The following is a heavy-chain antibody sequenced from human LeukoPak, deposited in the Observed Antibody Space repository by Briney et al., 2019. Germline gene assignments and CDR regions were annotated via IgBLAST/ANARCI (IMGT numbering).Heavy chain of an antibody. CDR2: ISTGGRTI. J-gene: IGHJ4*02. D-gene: IGHD2-15*01. CDR3: ARGSGYVLDY. V-gene: IGHV3-48*03. Sequence: PGGSLRLSCAASGFSFSAFEMNWVRQAPGKGLEWISHISTGGRTIYYADSVKGRFTISRDNAKNSLYLQMNSLRGEDTGVYYCARGSGYVLDYWTQGTLVTVSS. CDR1: GFSFSAFE.